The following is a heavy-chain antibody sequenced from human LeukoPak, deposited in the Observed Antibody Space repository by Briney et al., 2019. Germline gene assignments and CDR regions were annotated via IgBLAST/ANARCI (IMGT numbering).Heavy chain of an antibody. CDR1: GESFSGFY. Sequence: PSETLSLTCAVYGESFSGFYWGWIRQPPGKGLEWIGSIYYSGSTYYNPSLKSRVTISVDTSKNQFSLKLSSVTAADTAVYYCARQVTVGSFFDYWGQGTLVTVSS. D-gene: IGHD2-21*02. J-gene: IGHJ4*02. CDR3: ARQVTVGSFFDY. V-gene: IGHV4-39*01. CDR2: IYYSGST.